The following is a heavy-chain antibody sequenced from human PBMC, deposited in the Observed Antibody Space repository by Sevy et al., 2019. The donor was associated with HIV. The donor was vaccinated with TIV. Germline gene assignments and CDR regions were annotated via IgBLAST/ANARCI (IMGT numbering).Heavy chain of an antibody. D-gene: IGHD3-22*01. CDR2: ISSSGSTI. V-gene: IGHV3-11*01. J-gene: IGHJ3*02. CDR1: GFTISDYY. Sequence: GGSLRLSCAASGFTISDYYMSWIRQAPGKGLEWVSYISSSGSTIYYADSVKGRFTISRDNAKKSLSLQMNSLRAEDTAVYYCARGYYDSSGYLDAFDIWGQGTMVTVSS. CDR3: ARGYYDSSGYLDAFDI.